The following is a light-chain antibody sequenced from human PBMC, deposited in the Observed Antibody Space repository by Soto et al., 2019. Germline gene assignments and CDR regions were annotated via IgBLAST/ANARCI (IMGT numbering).Light chain of an antibody. Sequence: QSALAQPSSVSGSPGQSITISCTGTSTDVGGYNYVSWYQHHSGKAPKLLIYEVTNRPPGISDRFSGSKSVNTASLTISGLQAEDESDYYCGSYSSTDTPFVFGTGTKVTV. CDR1: STDVGGYNY. J-gene: IGLJ1*01. CDR2: EVT. V-gene: IGLV2-14*01. CDR3: GSYSSTDTPFV.